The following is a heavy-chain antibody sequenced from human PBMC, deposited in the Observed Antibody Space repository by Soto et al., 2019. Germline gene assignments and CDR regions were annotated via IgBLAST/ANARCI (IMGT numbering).Heavy chain of an antibody. D-gene: IGHD4-17*01. Sequence: QVQLVQSGAEVKKPGASVKVSCKVSGYTLTELSMHWVRQAPGKGLEWMGGFDPEDGETIYAQKFQGRVTMTEDTSTDTAYMELSSLRSEDTAVYYCATVGVGPYGDYNYAPKEFDPWGQGTLVTVSS. J-gene: IGHJ5*02. CDR3: ATVGVGPYGDYNYAPKEFDP. CDR2: FDPEDGET. V-gene: IGHV1-24*01. CDR1: GYTLTELS.